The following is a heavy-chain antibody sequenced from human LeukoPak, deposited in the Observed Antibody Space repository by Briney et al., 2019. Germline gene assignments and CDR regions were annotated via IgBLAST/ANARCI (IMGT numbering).Heavy chain of an antibody. J-gene: IGHJ4*02. V-gene: IGHV1-18*04. CDR2: ISAYNGNT. CDR1: GYTFTSYG. D-gene: IGHD2-21*02. CDR3: ARDVAIGVVVTATPFDY. Sequence: GASVKVSCKASGYTFTSYGISWVRQAPGQGLEWMGWISAYNGNTNYAQKLQGRVTMTTDTSTSTAYMELRNLRSDDTAVYYCARDVAIGVVVTATPFDYWGQGTLVTVSS.